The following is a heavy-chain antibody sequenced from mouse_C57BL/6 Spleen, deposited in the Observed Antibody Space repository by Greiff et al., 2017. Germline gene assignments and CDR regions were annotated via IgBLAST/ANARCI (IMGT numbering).Heavy chain of an antibody. Sequence: VKLMESGAELVRPGTSVKVSCKASGYAFTNYLIEWVKQRPGKGLEWIGVINPGRGGTNYNEKFKGKATLTADRSSSTAYMQLSSLTSEDSAVYFCARSMMVTDYWGQGTTLTVSS. V-gene: IGHV1-54*01. CDR3: ARSMMVTDY. CDR1: GYAFTNYL. CDR2: INPGRGGT. D-gene: IGHD2-3*01. J-gene: IGHJ2*01.